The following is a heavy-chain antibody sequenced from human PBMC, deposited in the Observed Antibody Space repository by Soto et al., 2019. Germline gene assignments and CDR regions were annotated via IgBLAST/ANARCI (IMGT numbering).Heavy chain of an antibody. CDR1: GDSFNSYA. CDR2: IIPIFHTA. J-gene: IGHJ6*02. Sequence: QVQLVQSGAEVKKPGSSVKVSCKASGDSFNSYAISWVRQAPGQGLEWMGGIIPIFHTANHAQKFQARVTMTPDESASTAYMELSGLRSEDTAVYYCARVGYCNTTNCLFYYYHYGMDVWGQGTTVTVS. D-gene: IGHD2-2*01. CDR3: ARVGYCNTTNCLFYYYHYGMDV. V-gene: IGHV1-69*01.